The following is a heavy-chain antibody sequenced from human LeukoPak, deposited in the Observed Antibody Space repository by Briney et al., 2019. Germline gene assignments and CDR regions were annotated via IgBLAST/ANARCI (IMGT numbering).Heavy chain of an antibody. CDR3: ARTLTAGWGENPGVDV. D-gene: IGHD3-16*01. CDR1: GFTFSDHY. Sequence: GGSLRLSCAASGFTFSDHYMEWVRQAPGKGLEWVARSRNKVRSYTTEYAASVKGRFTISRDASENSLYLQMDSLKTDDTAVYYCARTLTAGWGENPGVDVWGQGTTVTVSS. CDR2: SRNKVRSYTT. J-gene: IGHJ6*02. V-gene: IGHV3-72*01.